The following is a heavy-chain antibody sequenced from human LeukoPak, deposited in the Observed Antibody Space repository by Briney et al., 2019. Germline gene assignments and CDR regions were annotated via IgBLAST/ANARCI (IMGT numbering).Heavy chain of an antibody. CDR3: TTQLYYSGSGSFYPVDY. CDR2: IKSKADGETT. V-gene: IGHV3-15*01. J-gene: IGHJ4*02. D-gene: IGHD3-10*01. CDR1: GFTFSHAW. Sequence: GGSLRLSCAASGFTFSHAWMSWVRQPPGKGLEWVGHIKSKADGETTDYAAPVKGRFTISRDDLKNTLYLRMNSLKTEDTAVYYCTTQLYYSGSGSFYPVDYWGQGTLVTVSS.